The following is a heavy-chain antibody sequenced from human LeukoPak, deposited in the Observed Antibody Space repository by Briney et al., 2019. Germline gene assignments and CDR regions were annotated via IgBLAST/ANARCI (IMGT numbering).Heavy chain of an antibody. Sequence: GASVKVSCKASGYTFTGYYMHWVRQAPGQGLEWMGWINPNSGGTNYTQKFQGRVTMTRDTSISTAYMELSGLRSDDTAVYYCARVWELGYCSSTSCSPEGYWGQGTLVTVSS. J-gene: IGHJ4*02. D-gene: IGHD2-2*01. CDR2: INPNSGGT. V-gene: IGHV1-2*02. CDR1: GYTFTGYY. CDR3: ARVWELGYCSSTSCSPEGY.